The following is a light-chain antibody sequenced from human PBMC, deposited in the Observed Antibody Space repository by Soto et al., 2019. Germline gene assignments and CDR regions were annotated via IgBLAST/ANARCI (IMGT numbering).Light chain of an antibody. CDR2: GGS. Sequence: EIVLTQSPGTLSLSPGERATLSCRASQSVSSSYLAWYQQKPGQAPRLLIYGGSNRATGIPDRSRGSGSGTDFTLTISRLEPEDFAVYYCQQYFTSRTFGQGTKVDIK. CDR3: QQYFTSRT. V-gene: IGKV3-20*01. CDR1: QSVSSSY. J-gene: IGKJ1*01.